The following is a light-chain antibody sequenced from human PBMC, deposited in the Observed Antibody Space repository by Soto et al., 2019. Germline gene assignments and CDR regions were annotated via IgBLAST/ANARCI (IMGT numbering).Light chain of an antibody. CDR2: SNN. CDR3: AAWDDSLNVYV. J-gene: IGLJ1*01. CDR1: SSNIGSNT. V-gene: IGLV1-44*01. Sequence: QSVLTQPPSASGTPGQRVTISCSGSSSNIGSNTVNWYQQLPGTAPKLLIYSNNQRPSGVPDRFSGPKSGTSASLAISGLQSEDEADYYCAAWDDSLNVYVFGTGTKVTVL.